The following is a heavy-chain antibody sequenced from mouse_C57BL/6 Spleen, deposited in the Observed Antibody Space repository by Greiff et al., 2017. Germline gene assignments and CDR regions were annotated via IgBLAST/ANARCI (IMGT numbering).Heavy chain of an antibody. J-gene: IGHJ4*01. CDR3: ARELEDAMDY. Sequence: EVKVVESGGGLVKPGGSLKLSCAASGFNFSSYAMSWVRQTPAKRLEWVATISDGGSYTYYPDNVKGRFTISRDNANNNLYLQMSHLKSEDTAMYYGARELEDAMDYWGQGTSVTVSS. D-gene: IGHD3-3*01. CDR2: ISDGGSYT. CDR1: GFNFSSYA. V-gene: IGHV5-4*01.